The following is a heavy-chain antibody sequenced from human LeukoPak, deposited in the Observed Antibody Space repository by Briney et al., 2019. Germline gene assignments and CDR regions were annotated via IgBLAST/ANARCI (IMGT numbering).Heavy chain of an antibody. CDR1: GYTFTAYY. CDR3: AREGAPQLSSYFDH. J-gene: IGHJ4*02. CDR2: INPNTGGT. Sequence: ASVMVSCKASGYTFTAYYIHWVRQAPGQGLEWMGWINPNTGGTNFAQKFQGRVTMTRDTSINTAYMELSSLRSDDTAMYYCAREGAPQLSSYFDHWGQGTLVTVSS. D-gene: IGHD1-1*01. V-gene: IGHV1-2*02.